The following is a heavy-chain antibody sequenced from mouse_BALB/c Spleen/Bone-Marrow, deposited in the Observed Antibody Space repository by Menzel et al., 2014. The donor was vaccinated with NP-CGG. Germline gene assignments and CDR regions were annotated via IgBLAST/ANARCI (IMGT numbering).Heavy chain of an antibody. CDR2: IYPGSGST. J-gene: IGHJ1*01. CDR3: TRSGYYGSSYGYFDV. Sequence: KQSGSELVRPGASVKLSCKASGCTFTSYWMHWVKQRPGQGLEWIGNIYPGSGSTNYDEKFKSKATLTVDTSSSTAYMQLSSLTSEDSAVYYCTRSGYYGSSYGYFDVWGAGTTVTVSS. CDR1: GCTFTSYW. V-gene: IGHV1S22*01. D-gene: IGHD1-1*01.